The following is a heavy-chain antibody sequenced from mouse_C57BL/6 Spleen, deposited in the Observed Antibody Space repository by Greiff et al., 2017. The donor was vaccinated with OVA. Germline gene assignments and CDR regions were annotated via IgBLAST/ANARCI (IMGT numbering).Heavy chain of an antibody. CDR2: IWGVGST. V-gene: IGHV2-6*01. D-gene: IGHD4-1*01. Sequence: VKLVESGPGLVAPSQSLSITCTVSGFSLTSYGVDWVRQSPGKGLEWLGVIWGVGSTNYNSALKSRLSISKDNSKSQVFLKMNSLQTDDTAMYYCARELGQDYAMDYWGQGTSVTVSS. CDR1: GFSLTSYG. CDR3: ARELGQDYAMDY. J-gene: IGHJ4*01.